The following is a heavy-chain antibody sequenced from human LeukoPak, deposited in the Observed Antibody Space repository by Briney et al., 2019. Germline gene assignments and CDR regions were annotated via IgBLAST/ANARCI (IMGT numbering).Heavy chain of an antibody. D-gene: IGHD6-13*01. CDR3: ARASYSSSWYGSYYYYYYMDV. Sequence: ASVKVSCKASGGTFSSYAISWVRQAPGQGLEWMGGIIPIFGTANYAQKFQGRVTITADKSTSTAYMELSSLRSEDTAVYYCARASYSSSWYGSYYYYYYMDVWGKGTTVTISS. J-gene: IGHJ6*03. V-gene: IGHV1-69*06. CDR1: GGTFSSYA. CDR2: IIPIFGTA.